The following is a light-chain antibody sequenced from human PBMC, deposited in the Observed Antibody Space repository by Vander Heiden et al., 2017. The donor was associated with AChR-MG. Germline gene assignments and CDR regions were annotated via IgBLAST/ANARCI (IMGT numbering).Light chain of an antibody. J-gene: IGLJ2*01. CDR2: DVS. Sequence: QSALTQPASVSRSPGPSITISCTGTSSDVGGYNYVSWYQQHPGKAPKLMIYDVSNRPSGVSNRFSGSKSGNTASLTISGLQAEDEADYYCSSYTSSSTLFGGGTKLTVL. CDR1: SSDVGGYNY. V-gene: IGLV2-14*03. CDR3: SSYTSSSTL.